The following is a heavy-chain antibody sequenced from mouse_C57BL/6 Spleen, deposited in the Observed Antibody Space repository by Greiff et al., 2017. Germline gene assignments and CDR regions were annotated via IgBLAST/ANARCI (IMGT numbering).Heavy chain of an antibody. D-gene: IGHD2-3*01. CDR2: IWSGGST. CDR1: GFSLTSYG. V-gene: IGHV2-2*01. Sequence: QVQLKESGPGLVQPSQSLSITCTVSGFSLTSYGVHWVRQSPGKGLEWLGVIWSGGSTDYNAAFISRLSISKDNSKSQVFFKMNSLQDDDTAIYYCARKDGYYGYAMDYWGQGTSGTVSS. J-gene: IGHJ4*01. CDR3: ARKDGYYGYAMDY.